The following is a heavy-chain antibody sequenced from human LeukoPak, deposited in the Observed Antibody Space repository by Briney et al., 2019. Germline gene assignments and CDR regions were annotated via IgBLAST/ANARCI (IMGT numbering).Heavy chain of an antibody. J-gene: IGHJ4*02. D-gene: IGHD6-19*01. CDR1: GFTFDDYA. Sequence: GGSLRLSCAASGFTFDDYAMHWVRQAPGKGLEWVSLISRDGGSTYYADSVKGRFTISRDNSKNSLYLQMNSLRTEDTALYYCAKDIYSSGWYGYWGQGTLVTVSS. V-gene: IGHV3-43*02. CDR3: AKDIYSSGWYGY. CDR2: ISRDGGST.